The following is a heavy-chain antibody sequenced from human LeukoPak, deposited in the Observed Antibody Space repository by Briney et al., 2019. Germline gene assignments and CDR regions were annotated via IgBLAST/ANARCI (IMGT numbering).Heavy chain of an antibody. CDR3: ARGALEWLLSYYYYYYMDV. Sequence: VASVKVSCTASGYTFTSYDINWVRQATGQGLEWMGWMNPNSGNTGYAQKFQGRVTITRNTSISTAYMELSSLRSEDTAVYYCARGALEWLLSYYYYYYMDVWGKGTTVTVSS. D-gene: IGHD3-3*01. CDR2: MNPNSGNT. J-gene: IGHJ6*03. CDR1: GYTFTSYD. V-gene: IGHV1-8*03.